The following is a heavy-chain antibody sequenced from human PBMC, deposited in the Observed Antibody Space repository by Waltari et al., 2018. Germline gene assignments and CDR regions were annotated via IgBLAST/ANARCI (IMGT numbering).Heavy chain of an antibody. J-gene: IGHJ3*02. D-gene: IGHD6-13*01. CDR3: ARQGSSSSWYGHAFDI. V-gene: IGHV1-69*14. Sequence: QVQLVQSGAEVKKPGSSVKVSCKASGGTFSSYAISWVRQAHGQGLEWMGGIIPIFGTANYAQKFQGRVTITADKSTSTAYMELSSLRSEDTAVYYCARQGSSSSWYGHAFDIWGQGTMVTVSS. CDR1: GGTFSSYA. CDR2: IIPIFGTA.